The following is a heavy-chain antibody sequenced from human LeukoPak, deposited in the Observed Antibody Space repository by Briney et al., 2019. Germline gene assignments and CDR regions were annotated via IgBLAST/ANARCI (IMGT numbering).Heavy chain of an antibody. D-gene: IGHD4-17*01. J-gene: IGHJ4*02. Sequence: PGGSLRLSCATSGFTFSSYGMHWVRQVPGKGLEWVAVISYDAKSNYHVDSVKGRFTISRDNSKNTLYLQMNSLRAEDTAVYYCAKEYGDFPFDYWGQGTLVTVSS. CDR1: GFTFSSYG. CDR2: ISYDAKSN. V-gene: IGHV3-30*18. CDR3: AKEYGDFPFDY.